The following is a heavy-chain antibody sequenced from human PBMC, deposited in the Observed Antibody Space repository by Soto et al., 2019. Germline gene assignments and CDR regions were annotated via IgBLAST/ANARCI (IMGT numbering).Heavy chain of an antibody. CDR1: GYSFTSYW. J-gene: IGHJ6*02. CDR2: IYPGDSDT. V-gene: IGHV5-51*01. Sequence: GESLKISCKGSGYSFTSYWIGWVRQMPGKGLEWMGIIYPGDSDTRYSPSLQGQVTISADKSISTAYLQWSSLKASDTAMYYCARFTAVAGRPYYYYYGMDVWGQGTTVTVSS. D-gene: IGHD6-19*01. CDR3: ARFTAVAGRPYYYYYGMDV.